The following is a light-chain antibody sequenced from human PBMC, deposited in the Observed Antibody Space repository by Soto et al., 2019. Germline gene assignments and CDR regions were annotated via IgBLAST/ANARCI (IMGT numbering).Light chain of an antibody. CDR2: GNS. Sequence: QSVLTQPTSVSGAPGQRVPISCTGSSSNIGAGYDVHWYQQLPGTAPKLLIYGNSNRPSGVTDRFSGSKSGTSASLAITGLQAEDEADYYCQSYDSSLSGWGVFGGGTKLTVL. CDR3: QSYDSSLSGWGV. CDR1: SSNIGAGYD. V-gene: IGLV1-40*01. J-gene: IGLJ2*01.